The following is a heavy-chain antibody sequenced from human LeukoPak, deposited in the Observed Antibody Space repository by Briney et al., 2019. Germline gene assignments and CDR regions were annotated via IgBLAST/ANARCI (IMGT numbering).Heavy chain of an antibody. CDR3: ARTTRLVYFDY. V-gene: IGHV4-59*01. CDR1: GGSISSYY. D-gene: IGHD3-9*01. J-gene: IGHJ4*02. CDR2: IYYSGST. Sequence: SETLSLTCTVSGGSISSYYWSWIRQPPGKGLEWIGCIYYSGSTNYNPSLKSRVTISVDTSKNQFSLKLSSVTAADTAVYYCARTTRLVYFDYWGQGTLVTVSS.